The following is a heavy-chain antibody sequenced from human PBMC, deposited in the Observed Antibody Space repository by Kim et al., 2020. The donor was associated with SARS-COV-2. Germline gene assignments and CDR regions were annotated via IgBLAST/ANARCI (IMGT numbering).Heavy chain of an antibody. V-gene: IGHV4-4*07. CDR2: IYTSGST. CDR1: GGSISSYY. Sequence: SETLSLTCTVSGGSISSYYWSWIRQPAGKGLEWIGRIYTSGSTNYNPSLKSRVTMSVDTSKNQSPLKLSSVTAADTAVYYFAREEVDTAMGYYYYYGMDGWGQGTTVTVSS. CDR3: AREEVDTAMGYYYYYGMDG. D-gene: IGHD5-18*01. J-gene: IGHJ6*02.